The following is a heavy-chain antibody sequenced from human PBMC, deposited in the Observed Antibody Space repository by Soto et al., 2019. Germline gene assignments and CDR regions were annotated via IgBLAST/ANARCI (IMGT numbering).Heavy chain of an antibody. V-gene: IGHV3-21*01. CDR2: ISMISDYI. D-gene: IGHD6-13*01. CDR3: ARDASMRQQREGWIDP. J-gene: IGHJ5*02. CDR1: GFTFSSYS. Sequence: PGGSLRLSCAASGFTFSSYSMNWVRQAPGKGLEWVSSISMISDYIYYADSVKGRFTVSRDNARNSLYLQMTSLRTEDTAVYYCARDASMRQQREGWIDPWGQGTLVTVSS.